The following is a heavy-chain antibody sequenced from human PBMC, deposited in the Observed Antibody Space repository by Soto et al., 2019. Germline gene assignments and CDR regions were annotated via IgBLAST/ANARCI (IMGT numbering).Heavy chain of an antibody. CDR1: GFTFGTYA. CDR2: ISASGGTT. Sequence: EVQMLESGGTLVQPGGSLRLSCAASGFTFGTYAMSWVRQAPGKGLEWVSGISASGGTTYYADSEKGRFTISRDNSKNTLDLQMNSLRAEDTALYYCGKDPNGDYVGAFDIWGQGTMVTVSS. CDR3: GKDPNGDYVGAFDI. J-gene: IGHJ3*02. V-gene: IGHV3-23*01. D-gene: IGHD4-17*01.